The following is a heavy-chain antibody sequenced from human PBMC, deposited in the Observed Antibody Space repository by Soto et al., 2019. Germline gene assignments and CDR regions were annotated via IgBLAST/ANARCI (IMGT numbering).Heavy chain of an antibody. CDR3: ARCSLVVVPAPGFDP. CDR2: IYYSGTT. Sequence: SETLSLTCTASGGSISSGGYYWSWIRQHPGKGLEWIGYIYYSGTTYYNPSLKSRVTISVDTSKNQFSLKLSSVSAADTALYYCARCSLVVVPAPGFDPWGRGTLVTVSS. CDR1: GGSISSGGYY. D-gene: IGHD2-2*01. J-gene: IGHJ5*02. V-gene: IGHV4-31*03.